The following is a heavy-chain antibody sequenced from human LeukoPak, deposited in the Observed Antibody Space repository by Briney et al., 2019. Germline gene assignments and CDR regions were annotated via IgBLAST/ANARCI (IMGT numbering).Heavy chain of an antibody. V-gene: IGHV4-39*01. J-gene: IGHJ4*02. Sequence: SETPSLTCTVSGGSISSSSYYWGWIRQPPGKGLEWIGSIYYSGSTYYNPSLKSRVTISVDTSKNQFSLKLSSVTAADTAVYYCARHAYYDFWSGYYYYFDYWGQGTLVTVSS. D-gene: IGHD3-3*01. CDR2: IYYSGST. CDR3: ARHAYYDFWSGYYYYFDY. CDR1: GGSISSSSYY.